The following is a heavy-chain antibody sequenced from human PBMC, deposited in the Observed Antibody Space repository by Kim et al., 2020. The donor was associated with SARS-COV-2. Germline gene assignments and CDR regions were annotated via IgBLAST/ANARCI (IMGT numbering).Heavy chain of an antibody. J-gene: IGHJ6*02. Sequence: ALSEKGRFTIPRDNAKTSLYLQMNTLRAEDTAVYYCALPASYYYYAMDVWGQATTVTVSS. V-gene: IGHV3-48*03. CDR3: ALPASYYYYAMDV. D-gene: IGHD2-15*01.